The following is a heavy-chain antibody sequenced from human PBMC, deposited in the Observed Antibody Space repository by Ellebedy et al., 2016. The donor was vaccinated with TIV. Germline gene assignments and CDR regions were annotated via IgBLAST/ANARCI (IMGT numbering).Heavy chain of an antibody. CDR1: GFTFSSYA. D-gene: IGHD6-13*01. CDR3: AKTDGGTWYLQK. J-gene: IGHJ1*01. Sequence: GESLKISCAASGFTFSSYAMSWVRQAPGKGLEWVSAISGSGGSTYYADSVKGRFTMSRDNSKNTLYLQMDSLRAEDTAVYYCAKTDGGTWYLQKWGRGTVVSVSS. CDR2: ISGSGGST. V-gene: IGHV3-23*01.